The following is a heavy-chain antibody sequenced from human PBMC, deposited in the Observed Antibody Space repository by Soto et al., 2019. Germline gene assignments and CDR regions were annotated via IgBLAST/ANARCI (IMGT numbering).Heavy chain of an antibody. CDR1: GGSISSSSYY. J-gene: IGHJ4*02. D-gene: IGHD6-19*01. Sequence: SETLSLTCTVSGGSISSSSYYCGWIRQPPGKGLEWIGSIYYSGSTYYNPSLKSRVTISVDTSKNQFSLKLSSVTAADTAVYYCARRRVAGFQTPTNFDYWGQGTLVTVSS. V-gene: IGHV4-39*01. CDR2: IYYSGST. CDR3: ARRRVAGFQTPTNFDY.